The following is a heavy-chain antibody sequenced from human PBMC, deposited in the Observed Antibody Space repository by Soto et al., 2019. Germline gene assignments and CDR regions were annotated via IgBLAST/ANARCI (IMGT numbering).Heavy chain of an antibody. CDR2: ISSSGSFI. J-gene: IGHJ4*02. V-gene: IGHV3-21*01. CDR1: GFTFRTYG. D-gene: IGHD6-13*01. CDR3: AREPEGIPAALDY. Sequence: GGSLRLSCAASGFTFRTYGMNWVRRAPGGGLEWVASISSSGSFIYYADSVKGRFTISRDDAEKSLYLQMNSLRAEDTALYYCAREPEGIPAALDYWGRATLVTVS.